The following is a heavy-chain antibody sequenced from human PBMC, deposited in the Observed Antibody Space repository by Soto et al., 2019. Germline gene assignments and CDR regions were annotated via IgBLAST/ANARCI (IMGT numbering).Heavy chain of an antibody. Sequence: ASVKVSCKASGYTFTSYAMHWVRQAPGQRLEWMGWINAGNGNTKYSQKFQGRVTITRDTSASTAYMELSSLRSEDTAVYYCARDADSSKRNWFDPWGQGTLVTVSS. D-gene: IGHD6-13*01. CDR1: GYTFTSYA. CDR3: ARDADSSKRNWFDP. J-gene: IGHJ5*02. CDR2: INAGNGNT. V-gene: IGHV1-3*01.